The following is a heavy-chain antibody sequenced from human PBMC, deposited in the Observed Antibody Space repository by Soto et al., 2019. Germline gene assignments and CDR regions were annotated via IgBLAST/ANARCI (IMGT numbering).Heavy chain of an antibody. CDR3: AKGPSVVAATSQYYFDY. Sequence: LRLSCAASGFTFSSYGMHWVRQAPGKGLEWVAVISYDGSNKYYADSVKGQFTISRDNSKNTLYLQMNSLRAEDTAVYYYAKGPSVVAATSQYYFDYWGQGTLVTVSS. D-gene: IGHD2-15*01. J-gene: IGHJ4*02. CDR2: ISYDGSNK. CDR1: GFTFSSYG. V-gene: IGHV3-30*18.